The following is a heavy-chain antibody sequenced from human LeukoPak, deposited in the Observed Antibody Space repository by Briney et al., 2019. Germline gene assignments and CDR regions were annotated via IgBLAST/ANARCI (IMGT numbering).Heavy chain of an antibody. CDR2: ISGSGGST. Sequence: GGSLRLSCAASGFTFSSYAMSWVRQAPGKGLEWVSAISGSGGSTYYADSVKGRFTISRDNSKNTLHLQMNSLRAEDTAVYYCARGEDYGDYFDYWGQGTLVTVSS. J-gene: IGHJ4*02. D-gene: IGHD4-17*01. V-gene: IGHV3-23*01. CDR3: ARGEDYGDYFDY. CDR1: GFTFSSYA.